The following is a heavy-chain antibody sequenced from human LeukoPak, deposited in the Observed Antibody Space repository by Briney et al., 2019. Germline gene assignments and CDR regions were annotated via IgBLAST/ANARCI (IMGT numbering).Heavy chain of an antibody. CDR2: INYDGSEK. D-gene: IGHD2-15*01. J-gene: IGHJ4*02. V-gene: IGHV3-7*01. Sequence: PGGSLRLSCAASGFTFSSYGMHWVRQAPGKGLEWVAYINYDGSEKSYVDSVRGRFTVSRDNAKNSLYLQMNSLRAEDTAVYYCVRDMFAKGGGWDNYWGQGTLVTVSS. CDR1: GFTFSSYG. CDR3: VRDMFAKGGGWDNY.